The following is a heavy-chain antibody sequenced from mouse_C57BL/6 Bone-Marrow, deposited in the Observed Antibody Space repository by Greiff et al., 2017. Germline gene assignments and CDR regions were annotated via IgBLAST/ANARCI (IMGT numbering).Heavy chain of an antibody. V-gene: IGHV1-4*01. J-gene: IGHJ2*01. Sequence: QVQLQQSGAELARPGASVKMSCKASGYTFTSYTMHWVKQRPGQGLEWIGYINPSSGYTKYNQKFKDKATLTADKSSSTAYMQLSSLTSEDSPVYYSARYYYGISWHYFDDWGQGTTLTVSS. CDR1: GYTFTSYT. D-gene: IGHD1-1*01. CDR3: ARYYYGISWHYFDD. CDR2: INPSSGYT.